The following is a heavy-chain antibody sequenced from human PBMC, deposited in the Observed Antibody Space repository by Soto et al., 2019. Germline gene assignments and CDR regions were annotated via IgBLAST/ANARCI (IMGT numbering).Heavy chain of an antibody. CDR1: GGSISSGDYY. V-gene: IGHV4-31*03. D-gene: IGHD3-22*01. CDR3: VRDYDYDTSRNDAFDI. J-gene: IGHJ3*02. CDR2: IYSSGST. Sequence: QVQLQELGPGLVKPSQTLSLTCTVSGGSISSGDYYWSWIRHHPGKGLEWIGYIYSSGSTYYNPSLRSRVTIPADTSKNQFSLRLSSVTAADTAVYYCVRDYDYDTSRNDAFDIWGQGTMVTVSS.